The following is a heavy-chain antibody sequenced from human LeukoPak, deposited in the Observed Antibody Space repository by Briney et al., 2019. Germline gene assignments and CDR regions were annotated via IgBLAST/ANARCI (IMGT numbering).Heavy chain of an antibody. Sequence: GRSLRLSCAASGFTFSSYAMHWVHQAPGKGLEWVAVISYDGSNKYYADSVKGRFTISRDNSKNTLYLQMNSLRAEDTAVYYCARGVVVAAPFDYWGQGTLVTVSS. J-gene: IGHJ4*02. CDR3: ARGVVVAAPFDY. V-gene: IGHV3-30-3*01. CDR1: GFTFSSYA. CDR2: ISYDGSNK. D-gene: IGHD2-15*01.